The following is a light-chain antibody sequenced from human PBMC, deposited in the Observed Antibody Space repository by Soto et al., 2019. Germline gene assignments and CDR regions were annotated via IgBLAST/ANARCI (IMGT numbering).Light chain of an antibody. CDR1: QSFRGL. CDR2: DAY. J-gene: IGKJ5*01. V-gene: IGKV3-11*01. CDR3: QQRHMWPIT. Sequence: EVVLTQSPVTLSLSPVERATLSCRASQSFRGLLAWYQQKPGQAPRLLIYDAYNRATGIPPRFSGSGSGTDFTLTISSLEPEDSAVYYCQQRHMWPITCGQGTRLENK.